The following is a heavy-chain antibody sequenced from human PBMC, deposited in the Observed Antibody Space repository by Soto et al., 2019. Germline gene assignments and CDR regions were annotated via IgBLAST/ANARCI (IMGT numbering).Heavy chain of an antibody. J-gene: IGHJ3*02. CDR2: IWYDGSNK. V-gene: IGHV3-33*01. D-gene: IGHD1-1*01. CDR1: GFTVSSYG. CDR3: ASLHNWNDFGDAFDI. Sequence: QVQLVESGGGVVQPGRSLRLSCAASGFTVSSYGMHWVRQAPGKGLEWVAVIWYDGSNKYYADSVKGRFTISRDNSKNTLYLQMNSLRAEDTAVYYCASLHNWNDFGDAFDIWGQGTMVTVSS.